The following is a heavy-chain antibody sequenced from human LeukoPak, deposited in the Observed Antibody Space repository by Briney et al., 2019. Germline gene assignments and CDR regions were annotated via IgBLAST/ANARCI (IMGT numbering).Heavy chain of an antibody. CDR2: ISYDGRNK. J-gene: IGHJ6*02. CDR1: GFTFSSYG. CDR3: AKAYYSNYEDYYYYYGMDV. D-gene: IGHD4-11*01. V-gene: IGHV3-30*18. Sequence: PGGSLRLSCAASGFTFSSYGMHWVRQAPGKGLKGVAVISYDGRNKYYADSVKGRFTISRDNSKNTPYLQMNSLRAEDTAVYYCAKAYYSNYEDYYYYYGMDVWGQGTTVTVSS.